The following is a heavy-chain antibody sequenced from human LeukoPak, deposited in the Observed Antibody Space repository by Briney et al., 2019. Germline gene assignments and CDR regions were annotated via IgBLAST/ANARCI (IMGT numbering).Heavy chain of an antibody. V-gene: IGHV4-59*01. D-gene: IGHD1-26*01. Sequence: SETLSLTCTVSGGSISSYYWSWIRQPPGKGLEWIGYIYYSGSTNYNPSLKSRVTISVDTSKNQFSLKLSSVTAAETAVYYCARVESYLFDYWGQGTLVTVSS. J-gene: IGHJ4*02. CDR1: GGSISSYY. CDR3: ARVESYLFDY. CDR2: IYYSGST.